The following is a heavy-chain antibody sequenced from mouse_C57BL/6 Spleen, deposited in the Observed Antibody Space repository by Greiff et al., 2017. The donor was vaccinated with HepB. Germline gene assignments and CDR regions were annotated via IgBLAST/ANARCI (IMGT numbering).Heavy chain of an antibody. Sequence: VKLMESGAELARPGASVKLSCKASGYTFTSYGISWVKQRTGQGLEWIGEIYPRSGNTYYNEKFKGKATLTADKSSSTAYMELRSLTSEDSAVYFCARPKIYYGYDYYAMDYWGQGTSVTVSS. CDR3: ARPKIYYGYDYYAMDY. V-gene: IGHV1-81*01. J-gene: IGHJ4*01. CDR2: IYPRSGNT. CDR1: GYTFTSYG. D-gene: IGHD2-2*01.